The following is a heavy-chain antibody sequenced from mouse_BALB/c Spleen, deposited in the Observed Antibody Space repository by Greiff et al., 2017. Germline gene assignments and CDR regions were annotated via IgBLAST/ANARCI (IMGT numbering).Heavy chain of an antibody. CDR3: ARYGYYGSYWYFDV. V-gene: IGHV1S81*02. CDR1: GYTFTSYW. J-gene: IGHJ1*01. D-gene: IGHD1-1*01. CDR2: NNPSNGRT. Sequence: QVQLKQSGAELVKPGASVKLSCKASGYTFTSYWMHWVKQRPGQGLEWIGENNPSNGRTNYNEKFKSKATLTVDKSSSTAYMQLSSLTSEDSAVYYCARYGYYGSYWYFDVWGAGTTVTVSS.